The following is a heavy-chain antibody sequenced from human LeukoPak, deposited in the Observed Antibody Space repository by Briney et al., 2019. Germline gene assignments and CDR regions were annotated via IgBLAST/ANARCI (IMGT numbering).Heavy chain of an antibody. D-gene: IGHD1-1*01. V-gene: IGHV3-21*01. CDR2: ISSSSSYI. Sequence: GGSLRLSCAASGFTFSSYSMNWVRQAPGKGLEWVSSISSSSSYIYYADSVKGRFTFSRDNTMNSLSLQMNNLRAEDTAIYYCARDVQGGAFDYWGQGTLVTVSS. J-gene: IGHJ4*02. CDR1: GFTFSSYS. CDR3: ARDVQGGAFDY.